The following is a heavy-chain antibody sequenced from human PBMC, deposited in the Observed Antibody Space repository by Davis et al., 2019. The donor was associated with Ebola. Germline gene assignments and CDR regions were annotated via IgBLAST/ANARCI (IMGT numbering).Heavy chain of an antibody. Sequence: PSETLSLTCTVSGASMTSYYWSWIRQPPGKGLEWIGYIAYTGNTIYNPTLKSRVTISGDTSKKQFSLRLRSVTAADSAVYYCARGGLVPADLYLWGQGTMVTVSS. V-gene: IGHV4-59*01. J-gene: IGHJ3*01. D-gene: IGHD2-2*01. CDR3: ARGGLVPADLYL. CDR1: GASMTSYY. CDR2: IAYTGNT.